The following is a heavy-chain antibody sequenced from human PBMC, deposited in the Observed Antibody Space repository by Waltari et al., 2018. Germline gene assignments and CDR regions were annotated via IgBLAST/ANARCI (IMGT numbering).Heavy chain of an antibody. CDR2: ISPKTGNA. V-gene: IGHV1-8*01. CDR3: ARGGGSYENWYFDL. D-gene: IGHD1-26*01. Sequence: QVQLVQSGAEVKKPGASVKVSCKASGYTVTSYEINWVRQATGEGLEWMGWISPKTGNAGYAHNFQGRVTMTSNTSFSTAYMELSDLKSEDTAVYYCARGGGSYENWYFDLWGRGTLVTVSS. J-gene: IGHJ2*01. CDR1: GYTVTSYE.